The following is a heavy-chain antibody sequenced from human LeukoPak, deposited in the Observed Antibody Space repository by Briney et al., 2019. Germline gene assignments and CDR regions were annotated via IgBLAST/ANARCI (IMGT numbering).Heavy chain of an antibody. CDR3: ARHRTRYEAIIAASTGWFDP. D-gene: IGHD6-6*01. J-gene: IGHJ5*02. CDR2: IYHSGST. V-gene: IGHV4-39*01. Sequence: SETLSLTCTVSGGSISSSSYYWGWIRQPPGKGLEWIGSIYHSGSTYYNPSLKSRVTISVDTSKNQFSLKLSSVTTADTAVYYCARHRTRYEAIIAASTGWFDPWGQGTLVTVSS. CDR1: GGSISSSSYY.